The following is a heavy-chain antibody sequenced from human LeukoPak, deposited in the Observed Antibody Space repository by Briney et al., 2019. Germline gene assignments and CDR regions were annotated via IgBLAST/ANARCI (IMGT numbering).Heavy chain of an antibody. D-gene: IGHD5-12*01. Sequence: PGGSLRLSCAASGFTLSTSEMNWVRQAPGKGLEWVSHIRGDNSVLYADSVKGRFTISRDNAKNSLSLQMNSLRTEDTAIYYCAREMGGYPFDYWGQGTLVTVSS. J-gene: IGHJ4*02. V-gene: IGHV3-48*03. CDR1: GFTLSTSE. CDR3: AREMGGYPFDY. CDR2: IRGDNSV.